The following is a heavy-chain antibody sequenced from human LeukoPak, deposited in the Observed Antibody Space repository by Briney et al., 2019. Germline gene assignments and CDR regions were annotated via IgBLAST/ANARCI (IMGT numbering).Heavy chain of an antibody. J-gene: IGHJ4*02. CDR2: ISRDGSDK. CDR3: AKGYHIYSYVVSFGHY. D-gene: IGHD5-18*01. V-gene: IGHV3-30*18. Sequence: GRSLRLSCEASGFTLSDYAMHWLRQAPGKGLEWVSIISRDGSDKNYADSVKGRFTISRDNSKNTLYLQISSLRAEDTAVYYCAKGYHIYSYVVSFGHYWGQGTLVTVSS. CDR1: GFTLSDYA.